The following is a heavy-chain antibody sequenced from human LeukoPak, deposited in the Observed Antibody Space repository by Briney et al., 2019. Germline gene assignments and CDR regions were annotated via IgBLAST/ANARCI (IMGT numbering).Heavy chain of an antibody. CDR1: GFTFSIYG. D-gene: IGHD2-2*01. CDR2: IRYDGSNK. CDR3: AREEGVVPTNAFDI. J-gene: IGHJ3*02. V-gene: IGHV3-30*02. Sequence: GGSLRLSCAASGFTFSIYGMRWVRQAPGKGLEWVAFIRYDGSNKYYGDSVKRRFTFSRDNSKTTMSWRFHSRRVEDTAVYYCAREEGVVPTNAFDIWGQGTMVTVSS.